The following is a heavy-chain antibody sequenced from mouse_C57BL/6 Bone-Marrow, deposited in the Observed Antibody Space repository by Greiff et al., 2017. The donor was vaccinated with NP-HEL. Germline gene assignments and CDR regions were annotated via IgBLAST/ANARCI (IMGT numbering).Heavy chain of an antibody. Sequence: QVQLQQSGAELARPGASVKLSCKASGYTFTSYGISWVKQRTGKGLEWIGEIYPRSGNTYYNEKFKGKATLTADKSSSTAYMELRSLTSEDSAVSFWARWGQYRFAYWGQGTLVTVSA. D-gene: IGHD3-3*01. J-gene: IGHJ3*01. CDR3: ARWGQYRFAY. V-gene: IGHV1-81*01. CDR1: GYTFTSYG. CDR2: IYPRSGNT.